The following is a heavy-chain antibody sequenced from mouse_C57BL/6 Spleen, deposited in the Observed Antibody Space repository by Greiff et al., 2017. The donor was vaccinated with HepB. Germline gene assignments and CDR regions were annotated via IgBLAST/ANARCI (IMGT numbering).Heavy chain of an antibody. CDR3: ARSAVYYDYDYFDY. CDR1: GYTFTSYN. V-gene: IGHV1-12*01. J-gene: IGHJ2*01. D-gene: IGHD2-4*01. CDR2: IYPGNGDT. Sequence: LQQSGAELVRPGASVKMSCKASGYTFTSYNMHWVKQTPRQGLEWIGAIYPGNGDTSYNQKFKGKATLTVDKSSSTAYMQLSSLTAEDSAVYFCARSAVYYDYDYFDYWGKGTTLTVSS.